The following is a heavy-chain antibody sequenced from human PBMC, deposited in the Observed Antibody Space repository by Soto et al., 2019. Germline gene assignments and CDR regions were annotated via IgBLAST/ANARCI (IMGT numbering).Heavy chain of an antibody. V-gene: IGHV1-58*01. CDR1: GFTFTSSA. J-gene: IGHJ4*01. Sequence: SVKVSCKASGFTFTSSAVKWVRQAPGQRLEWIGWIVVGSGNTNYAQKFQERVTITRDMSTSTAYMALSSLRSEDTAVYYCAADNGYYYGSGSYFDCWG. D-gene: IGHD3-10*01. CDR2: IVVGSGNT. CDR3: AADNGYYYGSGSYFDC.